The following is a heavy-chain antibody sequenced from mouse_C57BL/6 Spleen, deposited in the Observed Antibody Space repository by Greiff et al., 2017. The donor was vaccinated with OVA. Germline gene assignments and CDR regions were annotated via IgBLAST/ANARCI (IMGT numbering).Heavy chain of an antibody. CDR2: IHPNSGST. J-gene: IGHJ3*01. Sequence: VQLQQPGAELVKPGASVKLSCKASGYTFTSYWMHWVKQRPGQGLEWIGMIHPNSGSTNYNEKFKSKATLTVDKSSSTAYMQLSSLTSEDSAVYYCAEGDSSGYVSPEFAYWGQGTLVTVSA. D-gene: IGHD3-2*02. CDR1: GYTFTSYW. CDR3: AEGDSSGYVSPEFAY. V-gene: IGHV1-64*01.